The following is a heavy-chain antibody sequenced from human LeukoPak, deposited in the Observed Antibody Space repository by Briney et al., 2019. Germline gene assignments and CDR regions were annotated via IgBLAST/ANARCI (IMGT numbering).Heavy chain of an antibody. J-gene: IGHJ6*02. CDR3: AKDYHLGYCSGGSCYQGYYYYGMDV. CDR2: ISSSSSYI. V-gene: IGHV3-21*01. Sequence: GGSLRLSCAASGFTFSSYSMNWVRQAPGKGLEWVSSISSSSSYIYYAVSVKGRFTISRDNAKNSLYLQMNSLRAEDTAVYYCAKDYHLGYCSGGSCYQGYYYYGMDVWGQGTTVTVSS. CDR1: GFTFSSYS. D-gene: IGHD2-15*01.